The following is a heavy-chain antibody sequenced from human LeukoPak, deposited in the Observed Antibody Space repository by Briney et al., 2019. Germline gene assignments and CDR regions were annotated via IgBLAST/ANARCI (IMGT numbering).Heavy chain of an antibody. Sequence: GGSLRLSCAASGFTFRNYVIHWVRQAPGKGLEWVAVTSSDLNVKLYADSVKGRFTISRDTSRSTLYLQMNSLRPEDTAIYYCAREGYYGSGSPPSLYFDYWGQGTLVTVSS. CDR2: TSSDLNVK. V-gene: IGHV3-30-3*01. J-gene: IGHJ4*02. D-gene: IGHD3-10*01. CDR3: AREGYYGSGSPPSLYFDY. CDR1: GFTFRNYV.